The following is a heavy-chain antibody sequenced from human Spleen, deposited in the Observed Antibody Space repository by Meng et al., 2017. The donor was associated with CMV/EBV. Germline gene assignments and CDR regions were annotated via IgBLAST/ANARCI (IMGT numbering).Heavy chain of an antibody. CDR2: ISAYKGHT. J-gene: IGHJ1*01. CDR1: TYG. Sequence: TYGISWVRQAPGQGLEWMGWISAYKGHTNYAQKLQVRVTMPTDTSTSTAYMELRSLRSDDTAVYYCARERYCSSTSCYTGGAEYFQHWGQGTLVTVSS. D-gene: IGHD2-2*02. CDR3: ARERYCSSTSCYTGGAEYFQH. V-gene: IGHV1-18*01.